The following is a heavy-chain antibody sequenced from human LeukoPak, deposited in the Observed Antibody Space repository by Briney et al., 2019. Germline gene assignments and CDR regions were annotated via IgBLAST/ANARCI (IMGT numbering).Heavy chain of an antibody. D-gene: IGHD3-9*01. CDR1: GFTFSSYW. J-gene: IGHJ4*02. CDR2: IKQDGSEK. V-gene: IGHV3-7*04. Sequence: PGGSLRLSCAASGFTFSSYWMSWVRQAPGKGLEWVANIKQDGSEKYYVDSVKGRFTISRGNAKNSLYLQMNSLRAEDTAVYYCARDSPDYDILTGDFDYWGQGTLVTVSS. CDR3: ARDSPDYDILTGDFDY.